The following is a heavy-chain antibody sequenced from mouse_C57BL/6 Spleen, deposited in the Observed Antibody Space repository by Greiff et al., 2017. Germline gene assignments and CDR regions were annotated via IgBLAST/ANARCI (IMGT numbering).Heavy chain of an antibody. J-gene: IGHJ1*03. CDR1: GYAFSSSW. Sequence: LQESGPELVKPGASVKISCKASGYAFSSSWMNWVKQRPGKGLEWIGRIYPGDGDTNYNGKFKGKATLTADKSSSTAYMQLSSLTSEDSAVYFCARSGDGYYWYFDVWGTGTTVTVSS. CDR3: ARSGDGYYWYFDV. V-gene: IGHV1-82*01. CDR2: IYPGDGDT. D-gene: IGHD2-3*01.